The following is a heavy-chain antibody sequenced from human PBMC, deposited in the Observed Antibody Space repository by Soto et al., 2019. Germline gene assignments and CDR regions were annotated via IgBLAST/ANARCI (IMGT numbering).Heavy chain of an antibody. CDR1: GGSFSGYY. Sequence: SETLSLTCAVYGGSFSGYYWSWIRQPPGKGLEWIGEINHSGSTNYNPSLKSRVTISVDTSKNQFSLKLSSVIAADTAVYYCARGRHAHDSSGYSPDYYFDYWGQGTLVTVSS. V-gene: IGHV4-34*01. J-gene: IGHJ4*02. D-gene: IGHD3-22*01. CDR2: INHSGST. CDR3: ARGRHAHDSSGYSPDYYFDY.